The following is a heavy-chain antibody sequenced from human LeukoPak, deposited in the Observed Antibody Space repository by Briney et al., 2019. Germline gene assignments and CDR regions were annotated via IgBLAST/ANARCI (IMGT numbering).Heavy chain of an antibody. J-gene: IGHJ4*02. D-gene: IGHD6-19*01. CDR3: AKDQGASGWGAFDY. CDR2: ISGDGGTT. V-gene: IGHV3-43*02. CDR1: GTTFEDYA. Sequence: PGGSLRLSCAASGTTFEDYAMHWVRQAPGKGLEWVSFISGDGGTTYYADSVTRRFTISTDNSTPSLYLQMTSLRTEDNALYYCAKDQGASGWGAFDYWGQGTLVTVSS.